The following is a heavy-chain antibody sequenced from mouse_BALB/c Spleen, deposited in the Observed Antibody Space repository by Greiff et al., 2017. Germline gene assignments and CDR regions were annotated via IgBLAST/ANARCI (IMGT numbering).Heavy chain of an antibody. CDR1: GYSFTGYY. D-gene: IGHD2-1*01. J-gene: IGHJ4*01. CDR3: ARDGNYHYAMDY. Sequence: EVQLQQSGPELVKPGASVKISCKASGYSFTGYYMHWVKQSHVKSLEWIGRINPYNGATSYNQNFKDKASLTVDKSSSTAYMGLHSLTSEDSAVYYCARDGNYHYAMDYWGQGTSVTVSS. V-gene: IGHV1-31*01. CDR2: INPYNGAT.